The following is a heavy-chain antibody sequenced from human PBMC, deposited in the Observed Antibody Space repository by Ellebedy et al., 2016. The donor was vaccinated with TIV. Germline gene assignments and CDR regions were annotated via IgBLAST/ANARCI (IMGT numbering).Heavy chain of an antibody. CDR1: GYRFTSYW. V-gene: IGHV5-51*01. CDR3: ARTGGTRSWQNWFDP. Sequence: KVSCKGSGYRFTSYWIGWVRQLPGKGLEWMGIIYPGYSDIQYSPSFQGQVTISVDNSISTAYLQWSSLKASDTAMYYCARTGGTRSWQNWFDPWGQGTLVTVSS. J-gene: IGHJ5*02. CDR2: IYPGYSDI. D-gene: IGHD2-2*01.